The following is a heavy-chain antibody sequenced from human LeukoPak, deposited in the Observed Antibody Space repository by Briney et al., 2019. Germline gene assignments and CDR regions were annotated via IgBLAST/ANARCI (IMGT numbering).Heavy chain of an antibody. CDR2: IRYDGSNK. CDR1: GFTFSSPG. V-gene: IGHV3-30*02. J-gene: IGHJ4*02. D-gene: IGHD6-19*01. CDR3: AKDNHRSGWYENYFFGS. Sequence: PGGSLRLSCAASGFTFSSPGMHWVRQAPGKGLEWVVFIRYDGSNKYYADSVKGRFTISRDNSKNTLFLQMNSLRAEDTAVYHCAKDNHRSGWYENYFFGSWGQGTLVTVSS.